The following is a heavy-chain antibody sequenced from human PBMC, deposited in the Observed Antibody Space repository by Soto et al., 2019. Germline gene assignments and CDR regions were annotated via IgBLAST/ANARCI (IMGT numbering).Heavy chain of an antibody. CDR3: ARGGEPIDY. CDR1: GYIFTSYA. D-gene: IGHD2-21*01. CDR2: INAGNGNT. Sequence: VKLVQPGAEKKKPGASLKVSCKASGYIFTSYAMHWVRQAPGQRLEWMGWINAGNGNTKYSQKLQGRATITRDTSASTAYMELSSLRSEDTAVYYCARGGEPIDYWGQGTLVTVSS. J-gene: IGHJ4*02. V-gene: IGHV1-3*05.